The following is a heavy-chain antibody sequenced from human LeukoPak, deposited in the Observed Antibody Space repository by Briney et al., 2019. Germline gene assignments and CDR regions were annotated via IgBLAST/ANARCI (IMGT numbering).Heavy chain of an antibody. D-gene: IGHD5-18*01. Sequence: GGSLRLSCAASGFTFSRYWMSWVRQAPGKGLEWVANIKQDGSEKYCVDSVKGRFTISRDNAKNSLYLQMNSLRAEDTAVYYCARGTAMVRDAFDIWGQGTMVAVSS. CDR1: GFTFSRYW. J-gene: IGHJ3*02. CDR3: ARGTAMVRDAFDI. V-gene: IGHV3-7*04. CDR2: IKQDGSEK.